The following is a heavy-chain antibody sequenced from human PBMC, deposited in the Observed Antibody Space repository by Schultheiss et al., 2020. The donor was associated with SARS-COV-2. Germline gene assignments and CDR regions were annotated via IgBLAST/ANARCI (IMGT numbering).Heavy chain of an antibody. CDR1: GGSISSYY. J-gene: IGHJ4*02. CDR2: IYYSGST. V-gene: IGHV4-59*08. D-gene: IGHD3-22*01. Sequence: SETLSLTCTVSGGSISSYYWSWIRQPPGKGLEWIGYIYYSGSTNYNPSLKSRVTISVDTSKNQFSLKLSSVTAADTAVYYCARHYGYYDSSGYLGYWGQGTLVTVSS. CDR3: ARHYGYYDSSGYLGY.